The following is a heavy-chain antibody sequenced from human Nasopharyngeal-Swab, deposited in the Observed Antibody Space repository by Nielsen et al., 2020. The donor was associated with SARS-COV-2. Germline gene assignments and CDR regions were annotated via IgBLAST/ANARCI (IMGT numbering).Heavy chain of an antibody. V-gene: IGHV4-39*01. D-gene: IGHD3-22*01. Sequence: SETLSLTCTVSGGSISSSSYYWGWIRQPPGKGLEWIGSIYYSGSTYYNPSLKSRVTISVDTSKNQFSLKLSSVTAADTAVYYCARPYYDSSGYDAWFEPWGQGTLVTVSS. J-gene: IGHJ5*02. CDR3: ARPYYDSSGYDAWFEP. CDR2: IYYSGST. CDR1: GGSISSSSYY.